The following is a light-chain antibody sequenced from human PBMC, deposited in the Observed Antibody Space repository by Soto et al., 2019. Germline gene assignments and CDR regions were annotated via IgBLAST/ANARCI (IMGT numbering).Light chain of an antibody. CDR2: AAS. CDR1: QTISGY. V-gene: IGKV1-5*01. J-gene: IGKJ1*01. CDR3: QQYNSYSS. Sequence: DIQMTQSPSSLSASVGDRVTITCRASQTISGYLNWYQQKPGKAPELLIYAASYLGNGVPSRFSGSGSGTEFTLTISSLQPDDFATYYCQQYNSYSSFGQGTKVDIK.